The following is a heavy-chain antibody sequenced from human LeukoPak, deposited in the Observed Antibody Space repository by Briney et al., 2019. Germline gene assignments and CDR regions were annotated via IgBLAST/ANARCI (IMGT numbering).Heavy chain of an antibody. D-gene: IGHD3-3*01. Sequence: GRSLRLSCAASGFTFSSYAMHWVRQAPGKGLEWVTVISYDGSNKYYAGSVKGRFTVSRDNSKNTLYLQMNSLRADDTAVYFCARVFGSEEDAFDIWGQGTMVTVSS. CDR3: ARVFGSEEDAFDI. V-gene: IGHV3-30-3*01. CDR2: ISYDGSNK. CDR1: GFTFSSYA. J-gene: IGHJ3*02.